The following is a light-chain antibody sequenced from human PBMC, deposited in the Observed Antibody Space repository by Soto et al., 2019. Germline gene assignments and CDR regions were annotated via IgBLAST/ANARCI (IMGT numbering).Light chain of an antibody. CDR2: KAS. V-gene: IGKV1-5*03. J-gene: IGKJ1*01. CDR3: QQYNRSPWT. CDR1: QTISSW. Sequence: DIQMTPSPSTLSASVGDRANITCRASQTISSWLAWYQQKPGRAPKLLIYKASTLESEVPSRFSGSGSGTEFTLTISSLQPDDFATYYCQQYNRSPWTFGQGTKVDIK.